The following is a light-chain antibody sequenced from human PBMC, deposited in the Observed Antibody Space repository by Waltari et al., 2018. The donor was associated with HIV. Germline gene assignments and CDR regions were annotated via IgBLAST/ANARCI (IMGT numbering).Light chain of an antibody. CDR3: QQYYSTLALT. V-gene: IGKV4-1*01. Sequence: DIVMTQSPDSLAVSLGERATINCKSSQCVLYSSNNQNYLAWYQQKPGKPPKLLIYWASTRESGVPDRFSGSGSGTDFTLTISSLQAEDVAVYYCQQYYSTLALTFGGGTKVEIK. CDR1: QCVLYSSNNQNY. CDR2: WAS. J-gene: IGKJ4*01.